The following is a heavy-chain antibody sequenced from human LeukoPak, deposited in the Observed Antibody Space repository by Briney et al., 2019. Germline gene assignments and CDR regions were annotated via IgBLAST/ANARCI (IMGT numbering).Heavy chain of an antibody. V-gene: IGHV1-2*02. Sequence: WASVKVSCKASGGTFSSYAISWVRQTPGQGLEWMGWINPNSGGTNYAQKFQGRVTMTRDTSISTAYMELSSLRAEDTAVYYCAKAESGAFDYWGQGTLVTVSS. J-gene: IGHJ4*02. D-gene: IGHD3-10*01. CDR3: AKAESGAFDY. CDR2: INPNSGGT. CDR1: GGTFSSYA.